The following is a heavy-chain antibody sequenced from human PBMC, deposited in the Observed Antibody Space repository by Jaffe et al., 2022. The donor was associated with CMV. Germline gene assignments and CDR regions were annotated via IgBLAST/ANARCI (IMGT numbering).Heavy chain of an antibody. V-gene: IGHV3-9*01. Sequence: EVQLVESGGGLVQPGRSLRLSCAASGFTFDDYAMHWVRQAPGKGLEWVSGISWNSGSIGYADSVKGRFTISRDNAKNSLYLQMNSLRAEDTALYYCAKETLGATGGVFDYWGQGTLVTVSS. CDR1: GFTFDDYA. CDR3: AKETLGATGGVFDY. D-gene: IGHD1-26*01. J-gene: IGHJ4*02. CDR2: ISWNSGSI.